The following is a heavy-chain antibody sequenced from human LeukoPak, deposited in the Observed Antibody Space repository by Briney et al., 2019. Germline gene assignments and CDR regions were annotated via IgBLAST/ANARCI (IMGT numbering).Heavy chain of an antibody. V-gene: IGHV3-23*01. CDR2: ISGSGGST. Sequence: ETLSLTCAVYGGSFSGYYWSWIRQPPGKGLEWVSAISGSGGSTYYADSVKGRFTISRDNSKNTLYLQMNSLRAEDTAVYYCAKGGHYYDSSGYYYVDYWGQGTLVTVSS. CDR3: AKGGHYYDSSGYYYVDY. D-gene: IGHD3-22*01. J-gene: IGHJ4*02. CDR1: GGSFSGYY.